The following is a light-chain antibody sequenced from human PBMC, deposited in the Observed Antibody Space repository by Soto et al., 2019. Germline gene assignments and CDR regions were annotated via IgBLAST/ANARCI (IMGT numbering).Light chain of an antibody. J-gene: IGKJ1*01. Sequence: EIVVTQSPSTLSLSPGERATLSCRASQSVSSYLAWYQQKPGQAPRLLIYDASNRATGIPARFSGSGSGTDFTLTISSLEPEDFAVYYCQQRSNWPPTFGQGPRWIS. V-gene: IGKV3-11*01. CDR2: DAS. CDR1: QSVSSY. CDR3: QQRSNWPPT.